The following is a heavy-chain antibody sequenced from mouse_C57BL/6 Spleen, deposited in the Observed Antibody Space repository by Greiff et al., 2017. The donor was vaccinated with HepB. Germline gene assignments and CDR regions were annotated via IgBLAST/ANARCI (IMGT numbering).Heavy chain of an antibody. CDR2: IWWDDDK. CDR1: GFSLSTFGMG. J-gene: IGHJ4*01. D-gene: IGHD1-1*01. V-gene: IGHV8-8*01. Sequence: QVQLKESGPGILQPSQTLSLTCSFSGFSLSTFGMGVGWIRQPSGKGLEWLAHIWWDDDKYYNPALKSRLTISKDTSKNQVFLKIANVDTADTATYYCARPHYYGSSYNYAMDYWGQGTSVTVSS. CDR3: ARPHYYGSSYNYAMDY.